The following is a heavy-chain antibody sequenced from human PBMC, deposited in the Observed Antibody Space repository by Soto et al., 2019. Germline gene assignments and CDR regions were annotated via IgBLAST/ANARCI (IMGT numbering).Heavy chain of an antibody. J-gene: IGHJ3*01. D-gene: IGHD1-26*01. Sequence: QVQLQESGPGLVKPSGTLSLTCAASSGSIFTTNWWSWVRQSPGRGLKWIGDIYHSGSPKYNPSRKSRVSISIDKSKSRFFLNLTSVTAADSAVYYCARKPEVATAKMGGGYVFDVWGQWTMVTVTS. CDR2: IYHSGSP. V-gene: IGHV4-4*02. CDR3: ARKPEVATAKMGGGYVFDV. CDR1: SGSIFTTNW.